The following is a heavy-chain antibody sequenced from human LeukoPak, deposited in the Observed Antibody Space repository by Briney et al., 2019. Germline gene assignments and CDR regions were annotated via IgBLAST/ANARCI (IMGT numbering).Heavy chain of an antibody. V-gene: IGHV1-18*01. CDR3: AREIRSSSTPTFDY. CDR2: ISAYNGNT. J-gene: IGHJ4*02. D-gene: IGHD6-6*01. CDR1: GYTFTSYG. Sequence: ASVKVSCKASGYTFTSYGISWVRQAPGQGLEWMGWISAYNGNTNYAQKFQGRVTMTRDTSISTAYMELSRLRSDDTAVYYCAREIRSSSTPTFDYWGQGTLVTVSS.